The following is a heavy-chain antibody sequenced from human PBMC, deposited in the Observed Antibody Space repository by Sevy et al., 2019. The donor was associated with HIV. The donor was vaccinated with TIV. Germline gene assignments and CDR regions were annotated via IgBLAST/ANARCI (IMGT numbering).Heavy chain of an antibody. Sequence: GGSLRLSCAASGFTFSSYAMHWVRQAPGKGLEWVAVISYDGSNKYYADSVKGRFTISRDNSKNTLYLQMNSLRAEETAVYYCARALWFGELPHYYGMDVWGQGTTVTVSS. CDR1: GFTFSSYA. D-gene: IGHD3-10*01. V-gene: IGHV3-30*04. CDR2: ISYDGSNK. CDR3: ARALWFGELPHYYGMDV. J-gene: IGHJ6*02.